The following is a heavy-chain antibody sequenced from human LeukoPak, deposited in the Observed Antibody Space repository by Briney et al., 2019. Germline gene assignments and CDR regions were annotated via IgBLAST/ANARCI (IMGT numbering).Heavy chain of an antibody. V-gene: IGHV1-2*02. J-gene: IGHJ4*02. CDR1: GYTFTGYY. CDR3: AVRWFGELYPYY. CDR2: INPNSGGT. Sequence: RASVKVSCKASGYTFTGYYMHWVRQARGQGLEWMGWINPNSGGTNYAQKFQGRVTMTRDTSISTAYMELSRLRSDDTAVYYCAVRWFGELYPYYWGQGTLVTVSS. D-gene: IGHD3-10*01.